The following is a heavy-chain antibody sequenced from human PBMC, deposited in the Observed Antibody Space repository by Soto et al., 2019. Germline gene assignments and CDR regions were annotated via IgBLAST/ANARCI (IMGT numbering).Heavy chain of an antibody. Sequence: GGSLRLSCAASGFTFSSYSMNWVRQAPGKGLEWVSYISSSSSTIYYADSVKGRFTISRDNAKNSLYLQMSSLRAEDTALYYCARHGGTPDLYFDYWGQGTPVTVSS. CDR2: ISSSSSTI. V-gene: IGHV3-48*01. J-gene: IGHJ4*02. D-gene: IGHD3-16*01. CDR1: GFTFSSYS. CDR3: ARHGGTPDLYFDY.